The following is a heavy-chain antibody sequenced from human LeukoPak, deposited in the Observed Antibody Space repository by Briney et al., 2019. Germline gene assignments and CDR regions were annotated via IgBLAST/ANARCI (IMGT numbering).Heavy chain of an antibody. D-gene: IGHD3-22*01. V-gene: IGHV4-39*07. CDR2: IYYSGST. Sequence: PSETLSLTCTVSGASITSSRDSWVWIRQPPGKGLEWIGSIYYSGSTYYNPSLKSRVTISVDTSKNQFSLKLSSVTAADTAVYYCARVYYDSSGPNWFDPWGQGTLVTVSS. J-gene: IGHJ5*02. CDR1: GASITSSRDS. CDR3: ARVYYDSSGPNWFDP.